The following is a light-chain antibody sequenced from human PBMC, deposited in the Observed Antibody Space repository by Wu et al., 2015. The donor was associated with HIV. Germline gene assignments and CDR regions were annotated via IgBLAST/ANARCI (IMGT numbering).Light chain of an antibody. CDR2: AAS. Sequence: IQMTQSPSSLSASVGDRVTITCRASQSISSYLNWYQQKPGKAPKLLIYAASSLQSGVPSRFSGSGSGTDFTLTISSLQPEDFATYYCQQSYSTPQTFGQGTKAGDQT. V-gene: IGKV1-39*01. CDR1: QSISSY. CDR3: QQSYSTPQT. J-gene: IGKJ2*01.